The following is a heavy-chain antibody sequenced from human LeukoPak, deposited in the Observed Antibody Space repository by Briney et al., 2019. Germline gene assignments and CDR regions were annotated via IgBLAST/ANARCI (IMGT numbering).Heavy chain of an antibody. J-gene: IGHJ4*02. D-gene: IGHD6-13*01. CDR3: ARSRRSWSTFDY. Sequence: SETLSLTCSVSGGSVSSNNYYWGWIRQPPGKGLEWIGSIYHSGSTYYNPSLKSRVTISVDTSKNQFSLKLTSVTAADTAVYYCARSRRSWSTFDYWGQGTLVTVSS. CDR1: GGSVSSNNYY. CDR2: IYHSGST. V-gene: IGHV4-39*07.